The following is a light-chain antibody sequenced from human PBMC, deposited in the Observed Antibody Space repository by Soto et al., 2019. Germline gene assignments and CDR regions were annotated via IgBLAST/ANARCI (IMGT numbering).Light chain of an antibody. CDR1: QIIGTN. J-gene: IGKJ2*01. Sequence: EIVLTQSPATLSVSPGEGATLSCRISQIIGTNLAWYQQKPGQAPRLLIYGAFIRAPGFPVRFRGTGSGSVFTLTISSLQSEDGALYFCQQYDKWPYTFGQGTNLELK. V-gene: IGKV3-15*01. CDR2: GAF. CDR3: QQYDKWPYT.